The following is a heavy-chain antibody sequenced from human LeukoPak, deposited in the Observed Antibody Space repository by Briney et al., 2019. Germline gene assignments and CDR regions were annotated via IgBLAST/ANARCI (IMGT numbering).Heavy chain of an antibody. CDR3: ARDLTGGLGMDV. J-gene: IGHJ6*02. Sequence: GGSLRLSCAASGFTFRTYDFHWVRQATGKGLEWVSAIGPKEDTYYSGSVKGRFTISRENAKDSLYLQMNSLRAGDTAVYYRARDLTGGLGMDVWGQGTTVTVSS. D-gene: IGHD3-16*01. CDR1: GFTFRTYD. CDR2: IGPKEDT. V-gene: IGHV3-13*01.